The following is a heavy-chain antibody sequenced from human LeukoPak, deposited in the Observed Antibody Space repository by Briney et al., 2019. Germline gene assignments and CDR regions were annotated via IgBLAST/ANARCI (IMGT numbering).Heavy chain of an antibody. V-gene: IGHV4-59*01. CDR2: IYYSGST. J-gene: IGHJ4*02. CDR3: ARGLIGGVIDY. Sequence: PSETLSLTCTVSGGSINSYYWSWIRQPPGKGLEWIGYIYYSGSTNYNPSLKSRVTISVDTSKNQFSLKLSPVTAADTAVYYCARGLIGGVIDYWGQGTLVTVSS. CDR1: GGSINSYY. D-gene: IGHD1-26*01.